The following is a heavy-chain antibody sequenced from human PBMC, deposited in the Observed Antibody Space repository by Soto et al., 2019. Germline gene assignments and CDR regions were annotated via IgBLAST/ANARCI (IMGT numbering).Heavy chain of an antibody. CDR2: INHSGST. V-gene: IGHV4-34*01. J-gene: IGHJ4*02. CDR3: ARGIRVTTRSGDFDY. Sequence: TSETLSLTCAVYGGSFSDYYWSWIRQPPGKGLEWIGEINHSGSTNYNPSLKSRVTISVDTSKNQFSLKLSSVTAADTAVYYCARGIRVTTRSGDFDYWGQGTLVTVSS. D-gene: IGHD4-4*01. CDR1: GGSFSDYY.